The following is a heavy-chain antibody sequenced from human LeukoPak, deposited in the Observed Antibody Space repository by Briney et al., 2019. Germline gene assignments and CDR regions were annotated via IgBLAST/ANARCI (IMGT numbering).Heavy chain of an antibody. V-gene: IGHV1-8*02. CDR2: MNPNSGNT. CDR1: GYTFTSYG. Sequence: ASVKVSCKASGYTFTSYGINWVRQATGQGLEWMGWMNPNSGNTGYAQNFQGRVTMTRNTSISTAYMELSSLRSDDTAVYYCARGSTARYYYDSSGYYRGAFDYWGQGTLVTVSS. CDR3: ARGSTARYYYDSSGYYRGAFDY. J-gene: IGHJ4*02. D-gene: IGHD3-22*01.